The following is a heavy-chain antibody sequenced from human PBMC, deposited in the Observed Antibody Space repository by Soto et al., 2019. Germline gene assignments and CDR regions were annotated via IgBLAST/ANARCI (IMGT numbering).Heavy chain of an antibody. CDR1: GGSISSYY. Sequence: LSLTCTVSGGSISSYYWSWIRQPPGKGLEWIGYIYYSGSTNYNPSLKSRVTISVDTSKNQFSLKLSSVTAADTAVYYCARAPAHCSGGSCYGDAFDIWGQGTMVTVS. CDR3: ARAPAHCSGGSCYGDAFDI. J-gene: IGHJ3*02. V-gene: IGHV4-59*01. D-gene: IGHD2-15*01. CDR2: IYYSGST.